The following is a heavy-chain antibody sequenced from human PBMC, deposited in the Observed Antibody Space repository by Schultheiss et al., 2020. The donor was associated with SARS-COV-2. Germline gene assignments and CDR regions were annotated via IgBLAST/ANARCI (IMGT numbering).Heavy chain of an antibody. CDR3: ARDGSSRPFYNWFDP. CDR1: GFTFSSYA. CDR2: ISYDGSNK. Sequence: GESLKISCAASGFTFSSYAMHWVRQAPGKGLEWVAVISYDGSNKYNADSVKGRFTISRDNSKNTLYLQMNSLRAEDTAVYYCARDGSSRPFYNWFDPWGQGTLVTVSS. V-gene: IGHV3-30-3*01. J-gene: IGHJ5*02. D-gene: IGHD6-6*01.